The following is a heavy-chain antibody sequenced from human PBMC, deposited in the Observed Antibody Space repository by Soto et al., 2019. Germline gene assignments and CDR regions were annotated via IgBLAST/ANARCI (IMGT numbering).Heavy chain of an antibody. CDR1: GYTFTSYY. CDR2: INPSGGST. CDR3: ARGLYIVATISYYYGMDV. V-gene: IGHV1-46*01. J-gene: IGHJ6*02. D-gene: IGHD5-12*01. Sequence: ASVKVSCKASGYTFTSYYMHWVRQAPGQGLEWMGIINPSGGSTSYARKFQGRVTMTTDTSTSTAYMELRSLRSDDTAVYYCARGLYIVATISYYYGMDVWGQGTTVTVSS.